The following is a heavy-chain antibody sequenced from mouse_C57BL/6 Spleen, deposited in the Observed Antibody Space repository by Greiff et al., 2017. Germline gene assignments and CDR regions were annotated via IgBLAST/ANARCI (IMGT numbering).Heavy chain of an antibody. V-gene: IGHV3-6*01. CDR1: GYSITSGYY. Sequence: ESGPGLVKPSQSLSLTCSVTGYSITSGYYWNWIRQFPGNKLEWMGYISYDGSNNYNPSLKNRISITRDTSKNQFFLKLNSVTTEDTATYYCAREDWDKYYFDYWGQGTTLTVSS. D-gene: IGHD4-1*01. CDR3: AREDWDKYYFDY. CDR2: ISYDGSN. J-gene: IGHJ2*01.